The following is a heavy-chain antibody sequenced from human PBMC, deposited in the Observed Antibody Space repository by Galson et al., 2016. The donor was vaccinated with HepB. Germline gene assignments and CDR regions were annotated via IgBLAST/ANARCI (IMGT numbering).Heavy chain of an antibody. CDR2: ITWNSGII. Sequence: SLRLSCAASGFTFDDYAMHWVRQVPGKGLEWVSGITWNSGIIDYADSVKGRFTISRDNAKNSLYLQMNSLRSEDTALYYCAISPKVRGGSLRAGWGQGTLVTVSS. CDR1: GFTFDDYA. CDR3: AISPKVRGGSLRAG. J-gene: IGHJ4*02. V-gene: IGHV3-9*01. D-gene: IGHD1-26*01.